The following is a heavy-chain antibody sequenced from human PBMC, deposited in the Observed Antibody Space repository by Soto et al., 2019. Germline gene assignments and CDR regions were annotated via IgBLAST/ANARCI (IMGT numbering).Heavy chain of an antibody. D-gene: IGHD2-15*01. CDR2: IYYSGST. Sequence: QLQLQESGPGLVKPSETLSLTCIVSGGSISSSSYYWGWIRQTAGQGLEWIGSIYYSGSTYYNPSLKSRVTISVDTSKNQFSLKLSSVTAADTAVYYCARESGCTGGSCYSGTFYYYYMDVWGKGTTVTVSS. J-gene: IGHJ6*03. V-gene: IGHV4-39*01. CDR1: GGSISSSSYY. CDR3: ARESGCTGGSCYSGTFYYYYMDV.